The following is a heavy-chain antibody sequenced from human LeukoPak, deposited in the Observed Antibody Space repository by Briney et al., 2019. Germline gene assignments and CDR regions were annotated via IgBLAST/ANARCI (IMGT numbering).Heavy chain of an antibody. Sequence: GASVKVSCKASGYSFFFFGVSWVRQAPGQGLEWMGWISAYNGNTNYAQKLQGRVTMTTDTSTSTAYMELRSLRSDDTAVYYCARVWWELLDRYYFDYWGQGTLVTVSS. CDR2: ISAYNGNT. V-gene: IGHV1-18*01. J-gene: IGHJ4*02. CDR1: GYSFFFFG. D-gene: IGHD1-26*01. CDR3: ARVWWELLDRYYFDY.